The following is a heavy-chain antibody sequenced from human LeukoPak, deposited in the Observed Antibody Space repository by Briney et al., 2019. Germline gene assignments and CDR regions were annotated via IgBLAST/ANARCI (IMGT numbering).Heavy chain of an antibody. J-gene: IGHJ4*02. CDR3: ARDLPLDY. Sequence: GGSLRLSCAASGLTVSSSYMSWVRHAPGKGLEWVSIIYNDGSTYYADSMKGRFTISRDNAKNSLYLQMNSLRAEDTAVYYCARDLPLDYWGQGTLVTVSS. V-gene: IGHV3-53*01. CDR1: GLTVSSSY. CDR2: IYNDGST.